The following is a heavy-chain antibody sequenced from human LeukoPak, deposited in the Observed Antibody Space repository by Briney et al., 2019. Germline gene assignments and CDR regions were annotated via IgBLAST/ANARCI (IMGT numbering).Heavy chain of an antibody. J-gene: IGHJ6*03. Sequence: SETLSLTCTVSGGSISSYYWSWIRQPPGKGLEWIGRIYTSGSTNYNPSLKSRVTMSVDTSKNQFSLKLSSVTAADTAVYYCARANSGARSYYYMDVWGKGTTVTVSS. D-gene: IGHD1-26*01. V-gene: IGHV4-4*07. CDR3: ARANSGARSYYYMDV. CDR1: GGSISSYY. CDR2: IYTSGST.